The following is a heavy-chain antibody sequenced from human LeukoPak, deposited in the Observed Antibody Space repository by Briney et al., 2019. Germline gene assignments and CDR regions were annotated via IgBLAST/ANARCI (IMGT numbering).Heavy chain of an antibody. CDR1: GGSISSGSHY. V-gene: IGHV4-61*02. Sequence: SETPSLTCTVSGGSISSGSHYWSWIRQPAGKGLEWIGRIYTSGSTNYNPSLKSRVTTSVDTSKNQFSLKLSSVTAADTAVYYCAMTKVVAATYDAFDIWGQGTMVTVSS. CDR3: AMTKVVAATYDAFDI. D-gene: IGHD2-15*01. J-gene: IGHJ3*02. CDR2: IYTSGST.